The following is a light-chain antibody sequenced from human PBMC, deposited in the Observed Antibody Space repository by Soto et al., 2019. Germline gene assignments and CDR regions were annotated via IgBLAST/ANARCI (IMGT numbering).Light chain of an antibody. J-gene: IGKJ2*01. CDR2: DAS. CDR1: QSISSY. V-gene: IGKV1-13*02. CDR3: QQYNSYWYT. Sequence: AIQLTQSPSSLSASVGDRVTITCRASQSISSYLDWYQQKPGKAPKLLIYDASSLQSGVPSRFSGSGSGTEFTLTISSLQPDDFATYYCQQYNSYWYTFGQGTKVDIK.